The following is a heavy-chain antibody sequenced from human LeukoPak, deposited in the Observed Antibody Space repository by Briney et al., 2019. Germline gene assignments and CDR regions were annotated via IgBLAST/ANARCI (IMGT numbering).Heavy chain of an antibody. J-gene: IGHJ4*02. V-gene: IGHV4-38-2*02. Sequence: SETLSLTCTVSGYSISSGYSWGWIRQPPGKGLEWIGSIYHSGSTYYNPSLKSRVTISVDTSKNQFSLKLSSVTAADTAVYYCARVGEGGGNFDYWGQGTLVTVSS. CDR1: GYSISSGYS. D-gene: IGHD2-15*01. CDR3: ARVGEGGGNFDY. CDR2: IYHSGST.